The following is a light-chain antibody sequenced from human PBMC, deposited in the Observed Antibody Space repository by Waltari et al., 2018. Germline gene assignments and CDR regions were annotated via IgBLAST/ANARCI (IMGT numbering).Light chain of an antibody. V-gene: IGLV2-14*03. Sequence: QSALTQPASVSGSPGQSITISCTGTSSDVGGYNYVSWYQQHPGRAPKLMIYDVSNRPSVGPNRFSSSKSGNTAALTISGLQAEDEADYYCSSYTSSSTLEVVFGGGTKLTVL. J-gene: IGLJ2*01. CDR1: SSDVGGYNY. CDR3: SSYTSSSTLEVV. CDR2: DVS.